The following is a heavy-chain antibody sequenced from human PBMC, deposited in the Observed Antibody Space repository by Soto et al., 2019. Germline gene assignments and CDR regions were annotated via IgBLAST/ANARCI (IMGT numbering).Heavy chain of an antibody. CDR2: ISTHNGNT. Sequence: ASVKVSCKXSVFTSSGISWVRQAPGQRLEWMGWISTHNGNTIYAQKFQGRVIMTMGTSTTTVYMELRSLRPDDTAVYLCAREGILGLFDAYDLWGQGTMVTVSS. CDR1: VFTSSG. J-gene: IGHJ3*01. V-gene: IGHV1-18*04. CDR3: AREGILGLFDAYDL. D-gene: IGHD3-3*01.